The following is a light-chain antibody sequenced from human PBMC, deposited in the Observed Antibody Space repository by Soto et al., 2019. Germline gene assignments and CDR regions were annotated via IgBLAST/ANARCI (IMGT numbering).Light chain of an antibody. J-gene: IGKJ5*01. V-gene: IGKV1-13*02. CDR3: RQFNSYPIT. Sequence: AIQLTQSPSSLSASVGDRVTITCRASQDIRGALAWYQQKPGKAPKILIYDVSTLESGVPSRFSGSSSGTDFTLTISGLQPVDFATYYCRQFNSYPITFGQGTRLEI. CDR2: DVS. CDR1: QDIRGA.